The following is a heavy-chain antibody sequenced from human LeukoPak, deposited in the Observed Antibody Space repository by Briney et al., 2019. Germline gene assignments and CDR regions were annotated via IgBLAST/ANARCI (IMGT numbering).Heavy chain of an antibody. V-gene: IGHV4-34*01. D-gene: IGHD6-19*01. CDR1: GWSFSSYY. CDR3: ASAFPIAVAGKGTFDY. Sequence: SETLSLTCAVYGWSFSSYYWSWIRQPPGKGLEWIGEINHSGSTNYNPSLKSRVTISVDTSKNQFSLKLSSVTAADTAVYYCASAFPIAVAGKGTFDYWGQGTLVTVSS. J-gene: IGHJ4*02. CDR2: INHSGST.